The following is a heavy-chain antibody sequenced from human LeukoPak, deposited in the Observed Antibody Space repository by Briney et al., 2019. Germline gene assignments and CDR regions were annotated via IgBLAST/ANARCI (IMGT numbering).Heavy chain of an antibody. J-gene: IGHJ6*03. CDR1: GGSISSYY. CDR3: ARGALEYSSSSAPTYYHYNMDV. Sequence: SETLSLTCTVSGGSISSYYWSWIRQPPGKGLEWIGYIYYTGSTNHNPSLKSRVTMSVDTSKNQFSLKLSSVTAADTAVYYCARGALEYSSSSAPTYYHYNMDVWGKGTTVTVSS. V-gene: IGHV4-59*01. CDR2: IYYTGST. D-gene: IGHD6-6*01.